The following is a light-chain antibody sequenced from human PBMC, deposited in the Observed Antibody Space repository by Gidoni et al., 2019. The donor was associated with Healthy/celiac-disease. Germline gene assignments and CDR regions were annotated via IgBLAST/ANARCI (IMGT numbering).Light chain of an antibody. CDR2: DVR. CDR1: SSDVGGYNY. CDR3: SSYTSSSTPWV. V-gene: IGLV2-14*03. J-gene: IGLJ1*01. Sequence: QSALTQPASVSGSPGQSITISCTGTSSDVGGYNYVSWYQQHPGKAPKLMIYDVRNPPSGVSNRFSGSKSGNTASLTISGLQAEDEADYYCSSYTSSSTPWVFGTGTKVTVL.